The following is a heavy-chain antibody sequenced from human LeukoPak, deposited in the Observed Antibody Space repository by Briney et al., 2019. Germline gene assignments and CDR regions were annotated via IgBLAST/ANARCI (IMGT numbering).Heavy chain of an antibody. CDR3: ARRAPGYCITTSCPDTYYYYYYMDG. J-gene: IGHJ6*03. CDR2: IKQDGSET. Sequence: GGSLRLSCAACGFAFSSSWMSWVRQAPGKGLEWVANIKQDGSETYYVDSLKGRFTVSRDNAKNSVYLQMNNQRAEDTAVYYCARRAPGYCITTSCPDTYYYYYYMDGCGKGTTVTASS. V-gene: IGHV3-7*04. D-gene: IGHD2-2*01. CDR1: GFAFSSSW.